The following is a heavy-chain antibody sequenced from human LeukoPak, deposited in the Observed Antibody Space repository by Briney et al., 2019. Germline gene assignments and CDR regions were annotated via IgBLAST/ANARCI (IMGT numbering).Heavy chain of an antibody. CDR3: VKDDEGGEYFDY. CDR2: ISSNGGST. CDR1: GFTFSSYA. Sequence: GWCLRLSCSASGFTFSSYAMHWVREAPGKGQEYVSAISSNGGSTYYADSVKGRFTISRDNSKNTLYLQMSSLRAEDTAVYYCVKDDEGGEYFDYWGQGTLVTVSS. D-gene: IGHD3-10*01. J-gene: IGHJ4*02. V-gene: IGHV3-64D*09.